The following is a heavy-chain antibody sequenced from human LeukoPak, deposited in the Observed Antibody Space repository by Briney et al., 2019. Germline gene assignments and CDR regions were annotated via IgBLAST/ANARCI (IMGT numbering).Heavy chain of an antibody. CDR2: MNPNSGNT. J-gene: IGHJ4*02. CDR3: ARGDLRYFDWLFSTTDY. CDR1: GYTFTSYD. D-gene: IGHD3-9*01. Sequence: WASVTVSCKASGYTFTSYDINWVRQAPGQGLEWMGWMNPNSGNTVYAQKFQGRVTMTRNTSISTAYMELSSLRSEDTAVYYCARGDLRYFDWLFSTTDYWGQGTLVTVSS. V-gene: IGHV1-8*01.